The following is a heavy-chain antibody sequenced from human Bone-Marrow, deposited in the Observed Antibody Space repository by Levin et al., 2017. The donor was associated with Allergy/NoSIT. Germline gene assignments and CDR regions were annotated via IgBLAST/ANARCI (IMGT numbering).Heavy chain of an antibody. D-gene: IGHD6-13*01. Sequence: SCAVSGFTFSDHYMDWVRQAPGKGLEWVGRSRNKVNSYTTEYAASVKGRFTISRDDSKNSLYLQMNSLKTEDTAVYYCAVSSIDYYYGMDVWGQGTTVTVSS. CDR3: AVSSIDYYYGMDV. CDR2: SRNKVNSYTT. CDR1: GFTFSDHY. J-gene: IGHJ6*02. V-gene: IGHV3-72*01.